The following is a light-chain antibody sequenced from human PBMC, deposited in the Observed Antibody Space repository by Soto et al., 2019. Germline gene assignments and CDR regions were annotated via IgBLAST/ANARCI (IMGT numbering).Light chain of an antibody. CDR1: QSVSSY. CDR2: DAS. CDR3: QQRSNWPLT. J-gene: IGKJ4*01. V-gene: IGKV3-11*01. Sequence: EIVLTQSPATLSLSPGERATLSCRASQSVSSYLAWYQQKPGQAPRLLIYDASNRATGIPARFSGSWSGTDFTLTISSLEPEDFTVYYCQQRSNWPLTFCGGTKVEIK.